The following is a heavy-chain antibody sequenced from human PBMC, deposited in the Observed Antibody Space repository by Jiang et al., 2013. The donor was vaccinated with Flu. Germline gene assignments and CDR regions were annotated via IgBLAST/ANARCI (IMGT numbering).Heavy chain of an antibody. Sequence: GAEVKKPGSSVKVSCKASGGTFSNYAISWVRQAPGQGLEWMGRIVPLLAIATNAQKFQGRVTITADKSTSTAYMELSSLRSEDTAVYYCAREGAYGYYGMDVWGKGTTVTVSS. CDR1: GGTFSNYA. CDR3: AREGAYGYYGMDV. CDR2: IVPLLAIA. V-gene: IGHV1-69*04. D-gene: IGHD4-17*01. J-gene: IGHJ6*04.